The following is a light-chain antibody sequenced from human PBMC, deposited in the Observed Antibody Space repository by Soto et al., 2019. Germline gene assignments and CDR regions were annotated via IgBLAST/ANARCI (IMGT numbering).Light chain of an antibody. J-gene: IGKJ4*01. CDR3: HQRSNWPLT. V-gene: IGKV3-11*01. CDR2: DAS. Sequence: EIVLTQSPGTLSLSPGERATLSCRAFQSVSSNLLWFQQKPGQAPRLLIYDASNRATGIPARFSGSESGTDFTLTISSLEPEDFAVYYCHQRSNWPLTFGGGTKVDIK. CDR1: QSVSSN.